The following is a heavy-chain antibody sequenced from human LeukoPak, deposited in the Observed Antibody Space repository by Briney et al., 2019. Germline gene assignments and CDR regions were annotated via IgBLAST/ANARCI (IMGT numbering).Heavy chain of an antibody. J-gene: IGHJ5*02. V-gene: IGHV4-34*01. Sequence: SETLSLTCAVYGGSFSGYYWSWIRQPPGKGLEWIGEINHSGSTNYNPSLKSRVTISVDTSKNQFSLKLSSVTAADTAVYYRARGGYSSSWYVRGGWFDPWGQGTLVTVSS. D-gene: IGHD6-13*01. CDR3: ARGGYSSSWYVRGGWFDP. CDR1: GGSFSGYY. CDR2: INHSGST.